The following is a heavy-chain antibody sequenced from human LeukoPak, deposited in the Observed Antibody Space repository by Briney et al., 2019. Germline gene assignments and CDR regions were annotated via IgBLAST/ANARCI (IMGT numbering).Heavy chain of an antibody. CDR1: GFTSSDYY. V-gene: IGHV3-11*03. CDR2: ISSSSSYT. J-gene: IGHJ4*02. Sequence: GGSLRLSCAASGFTSSDYYMSWIRQAPGKGLEWVSYISSSSSYTNYADSVKGRFTISRDNAKHSLYLQMNSLRAEDTAVYYCARKWLYCSGGSCYYFDYWGQGTLVTVSS. D-gene: IGHD2-15*01. CDR3: ARKWLYCSGGSCYYFDY.